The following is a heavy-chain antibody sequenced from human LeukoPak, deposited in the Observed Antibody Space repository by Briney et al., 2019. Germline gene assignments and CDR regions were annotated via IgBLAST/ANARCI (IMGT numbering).Heavy chain of an antibody. D-gene: IGHD1-26*01. CDR1: GFTFSSYA. CDR3: AGRGRYYDY. CDR2: ISGSGGYT. V-gene: IGHV3-23*01. J-gene: IGHJ4*02. Sequence: GGSLRLSCAASGFTFSSYAMSWVRQAPGKGLEWVSSISGSGGYTYYADSVKGRFTISRDSSKDTMYLQMNSLSAEDTAVYYCAGRGRYYDYWGQGTLVTVSS.